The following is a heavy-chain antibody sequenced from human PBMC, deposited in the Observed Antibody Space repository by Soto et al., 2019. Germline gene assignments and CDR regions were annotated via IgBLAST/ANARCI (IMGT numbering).Heavy chain of an antibody. CDR2: IIPIFGTA. J-gene: IGHJ4*02. V-gene: IGHV1-69*13. Sequence: SVKVSCKASGGTFSSYAISWVRQAPGQGLEWMGGIIPIFGTANYAQKFQGRVTITADESTSTAYMELSSLRSEDTAVYYCYYYDSSGLQYFDYWGQGTLVTVSS. CDR1: GGTFSSYA. CDR3: YYYDSSGLQYFDY. D-gene: IGHD3-22*01.